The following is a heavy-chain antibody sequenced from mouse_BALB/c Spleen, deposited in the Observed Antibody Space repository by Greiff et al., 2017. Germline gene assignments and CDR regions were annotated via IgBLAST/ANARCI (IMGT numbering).Heavy chain of an antibody. CDR3: ARGNYGYFDV. V-gene: IGHV1-87*01. J-gene: IGHJ1*01. Sequence: QVQLKQSGAELARPGASVKLSCKASGYTFTSYWMQWVKQRPGQGLEWIGAIYPGDGDTRYTQKFKGKATLTADKSSSTAYMQLSSLASEDSAVYYCARGNYGYFDVWGAGTTVTVSS. CDR2: IYPGDGDT. D-gene: IGHD2-1*01. CDR1: GYTFTSYW.